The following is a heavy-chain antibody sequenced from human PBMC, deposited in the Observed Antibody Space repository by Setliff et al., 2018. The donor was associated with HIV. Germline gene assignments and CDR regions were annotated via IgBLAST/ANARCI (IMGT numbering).Heavy chain of an antibody. CDR3: ARGKDYGGTIDY. J-gene: IGHJ4*02. D-gene: IGHD4-17*01. CDR2: IYTSGNT. V-gene: IGHV4-61*02. Sequence: SETLSLTCTVSGDSISSGGYYWSWIRQPAGKGLEWIGRIYTSGNTNYNPSLKSRVTISLDTSKNQFSLKLRYVTAADTAVYYCARGKDYGGTIDYWGQGTLVTVSS. CDR1: GDSISSGGYY.